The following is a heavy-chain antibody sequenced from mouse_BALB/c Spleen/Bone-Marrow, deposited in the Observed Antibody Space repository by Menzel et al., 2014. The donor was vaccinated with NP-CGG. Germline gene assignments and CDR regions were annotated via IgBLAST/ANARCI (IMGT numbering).Heavy chain of an antibody. CDR3: ARDYLYYFDY. CDR2: IRNKANGYTT. V-gene: IGHV7-3*02. D-gene: IGHD2-1*01. CDR1: GFTFTDHY. J-gene: IGHJ2*01. Sequence: EVKLVVSGGGLVQPGGFLRLSCATSGFTFTDHYMSWVRQPPGKALEWLGFIRNKANGYTTEYSASVKGRFTISRDNSQSIVYLQMNTLRAEDSATYYCARDYLYYFDYWGQGTTLTVSS.